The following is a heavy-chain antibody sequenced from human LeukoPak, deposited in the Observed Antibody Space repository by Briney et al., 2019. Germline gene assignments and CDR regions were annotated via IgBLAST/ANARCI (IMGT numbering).Heavy chain of an antibody. CDR3: ARERSYYYDSSGYYYTYYFDY. D-gene: IGHD3-22*01. V-gene: IGHV4-39*07. CDR1: GGSISSSSYY. CDR2: IYYSGST. J-gene: IGHJ4*02. Sequence: SETLSLTCTVSGGSISSSSYYWGWIRQPPGKGLEWIGSIYYSGSTYYNPSLKSRVTISVDTSKNQFSLKLSSVTAADTAVYYCARERSYYYDSSGYYYTYYFDYWGQGTLVTVSS.